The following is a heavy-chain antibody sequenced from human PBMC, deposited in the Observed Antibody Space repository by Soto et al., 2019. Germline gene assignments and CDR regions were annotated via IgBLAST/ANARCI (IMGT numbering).Heavy chain of an antibody. D-gene: IGHD1-1*01. J-gene: IGHJ3*02. CDR2: IYYSART. Sequence: QVQLQESGPALVKPSETMSLTCTVSGGSISSYYWSWIRQPPGKGLEWIGYIYYSARTNYNPSLNSGVTISVAAVTNRFSLTLSCVTASETAVYYCARCGTTYAFDICGQGTIVTVSS. CDR3: ARCGTTYAFDI. CDR1: GGSISSYY. V-gene: IGHV4-59*01.